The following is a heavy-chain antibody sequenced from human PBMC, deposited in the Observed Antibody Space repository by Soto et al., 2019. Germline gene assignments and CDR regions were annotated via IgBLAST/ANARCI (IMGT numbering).Heavy chain of an antibody. CDR1: GFTFSSYG. V-gene: IGHV3-30*18. CDR2: ISYDGSNK. J-gene: IGHJ6*02. Sequence: QVQLVESGGGVVQPGRSLRLSCAASGFTFSSYGMHWVRQAPGKGLEWVAVISYDGSNKYYADSVKGRFTISRDNSKNTLYLQMNSLRAEDTAVYYCAKEELSSGYPYYYYYGMDVWGQGTTVTVSS. D-gene: IGHD3-22*01. CDR3: AKEELSSGYPYYYYYGMDV.